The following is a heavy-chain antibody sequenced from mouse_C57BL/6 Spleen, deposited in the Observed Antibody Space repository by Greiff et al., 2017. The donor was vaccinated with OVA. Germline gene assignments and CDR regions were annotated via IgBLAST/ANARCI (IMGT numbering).Heavy chain of an antibody. CDR3: ARAKIGYDRDFDY. V-gene: IGHV1-4*01. CDR1: GYTFTSYT. Sequence: QVQLKESGAELARPGASVKMSCKASGYTFTSYTMHWVKQRPGQGLEWIGYINPSGGYTKYNQKFKDKATLTADNSSSTAYMQLSSLTSEDSAVYFFARAKIGYDRDFDYWGQGTTLTVSS. D-gene: IGHD1-2*01. J-gene: IGHJ2*01. CDR2: INPSGGYT.